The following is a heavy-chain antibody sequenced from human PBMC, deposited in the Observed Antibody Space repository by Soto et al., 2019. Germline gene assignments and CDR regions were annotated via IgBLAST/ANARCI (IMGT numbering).Heavy chain of an antibody. Sequence: SVKVSCKASGGTFSSYAISWVRQAPGQGLEWMGGIIPIFGTANYAQKFQGRVTITADESTSTAYMELSSLRPEDTAVYYCARDGRSSYSSGWYYFDYWGQGTLVTVSS. D-gene: IGHD6-19*01. CDR3: ARDGRSSYSSGWYYFDY. J-gene: IGHJ4*02. CDR1: GGTFSSYA. CDR2: IIPIFGTA. V-gene: IGHV1-69*13.